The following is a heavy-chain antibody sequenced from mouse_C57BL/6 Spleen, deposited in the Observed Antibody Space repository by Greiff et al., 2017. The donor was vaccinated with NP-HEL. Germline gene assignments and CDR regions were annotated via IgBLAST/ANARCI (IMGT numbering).Heavy chain of an antibody. J-gene: IGHJ3*01. V-gene: IGHV5-17*01. CDR1: GFTFRDYG. Sequence: LVESGGGLVKPGGSLKLSCAASGFTFRDYGMHWVRQAPEKGLEWVAYISSGSSTIYYADTVKGRFTISRDNAKNTLFLQMTSLRSEDTAMYYCARDYYDYDGFAYWGQGTLVTVSA. CDR2: ISSGSSTI. D-gene: IGHD2-4*01. CDR3: ARDYYDYDGFAY.